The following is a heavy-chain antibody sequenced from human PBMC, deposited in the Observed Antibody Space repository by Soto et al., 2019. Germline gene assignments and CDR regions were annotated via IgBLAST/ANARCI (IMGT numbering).Heavy chain of an antibody. Sequence: EVQLVESGGGLVKPGGSLRLSCAASGFTFSGYSMNWVRQAPGKGLEWVSSISSSSSYIYYADSLRGRFTISRDNAKDSLYLQMNSLRAEDTAVYYCARERGIAAAGTAYYGMAVWGQGTTVTVSS. CDR3: ARERGIAAAGTAYYGMAV. CDR2: ISSSSSYI. J-gene: IGHJ6*02. V-gene: IGHV3-21*01. CDR1: GFTFSGYS. D-gene: IGHD6-13*01.